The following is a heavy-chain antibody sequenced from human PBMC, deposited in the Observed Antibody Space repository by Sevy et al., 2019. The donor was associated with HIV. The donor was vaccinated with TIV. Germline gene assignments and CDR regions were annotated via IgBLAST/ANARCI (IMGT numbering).Heavy chain of an antibody. CDR3: ARAPPVRSGDDSLNWFDP. D-gene: IGHD5-12*01. CDR1: GGPISVYY. V-gene: IGHV4-59*01. J-gene: IGHJ5*02. Sequence: SETLSLTCTVSGGPISVYYWTRIRQSPRKGLEYIGYIYYTGSTNYNPSLKSRVTISLDTSKNQFSLNLSSVTAADSAVYYCARAPPVRSGDDSLNWFDPWGQGTLVTVSS. CDR2: IYYTGST.